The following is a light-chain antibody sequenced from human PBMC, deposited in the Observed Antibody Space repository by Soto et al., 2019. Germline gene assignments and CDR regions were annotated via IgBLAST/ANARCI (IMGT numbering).Light chain of an antibody. CDR1: HSISTY. CDR3: QQET. CDR2: EAS. V-gene: IGKV3-11*01. J-gene: IGKJ1*01. Sequence: IVLTQSPATLFFAPGETGTLSCSASHSISTYLAWYQQKRGQAPGLLMYEASNRATGVAAMFSGSGSGTDFTLTISSLEPEDFAVYYCQQETFGQGTKVDIK.